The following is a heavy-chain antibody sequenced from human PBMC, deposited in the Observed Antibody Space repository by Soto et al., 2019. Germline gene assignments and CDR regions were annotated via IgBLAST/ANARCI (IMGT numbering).Heavy chain of an antibody. CDR1: GFTFSDYA. J-gene: IGHJ4*02. Sequence: PGGSLRVSCTASGFTFSDYAMSWVRQPPGKGLEWVSVISAGGSTYYADSVKGRFTVSRANSKDTLYLQMNSLRAEDTAVYYCANVPIWCSSTSCYTEGFDYWGQGTLVTVSS. CDR3: ANVPIWCSSTSCYTEGFDY. V-gene: IGHV3-23*01. D-gene: IGHD2-2*02. CDR2: ISAGGST.